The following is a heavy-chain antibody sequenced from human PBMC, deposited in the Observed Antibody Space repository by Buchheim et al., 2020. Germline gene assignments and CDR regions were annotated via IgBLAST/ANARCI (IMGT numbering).Heavy chain of an antibody. CDR2: ISPGGSEE. J-gene: IGHJ4*02. CDR3: VRELRKGLALDY. CDR1: GFLFSIYS. V-gene: IGHV3-30*04. D-gene: IGHD3-16*01. Sequence: QVQLVESGGGVVQPGGSLRLSCSASGFLFSIYSMHWVRQAPGKGLELVAVISPGGSEEYYAESVKGRFTISRDNSKNTLYVQKNSLRDAETAVYYSVRELRKGLALDYWGQGT.